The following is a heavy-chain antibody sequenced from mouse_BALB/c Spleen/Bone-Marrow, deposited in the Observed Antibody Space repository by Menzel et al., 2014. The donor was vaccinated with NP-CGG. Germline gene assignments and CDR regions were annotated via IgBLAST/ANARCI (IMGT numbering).Heavy chain of an antibody. CDR1: GYTFSNYW. CDR2: ILPGSGST. J-gene: IGHJ2*01. V-gene: IGHV1-9*01. Sequence: QVQLQQSGAELMKPGASVKISCKATGYTFSNYWMEWVKQRPGHGLEWIGEILPGSGSTNYNEKFTGKATFTADTSSNTAYLQLSSLTSADSAVYYCASGDYSDYWGQGTTLTVSS. CDR3: ASGDYSDY.